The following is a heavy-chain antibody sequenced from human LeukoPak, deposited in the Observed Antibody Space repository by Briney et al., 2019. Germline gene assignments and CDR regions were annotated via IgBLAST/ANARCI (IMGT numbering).Heavy chain of an antibody. D-gene: IGHD6-6*01. V-gene: IGHV1-18*01. CDR2: ISAYNGNT. CDR3: ARDFGTDFKAARWSLPDY. Sequence: ASVKVSCKASGYTFTSYGISWVRQAPGQGLEWMGWISAYNGNTNYAQKLQGRVTMTTDTSTSTAYMELRSLRSDDTAVYYCARDFGTDFKAARWSLPDYWGQGTLVTVSS. J-gene: IGHJ4*02. CDR1: GYTFTSYG.